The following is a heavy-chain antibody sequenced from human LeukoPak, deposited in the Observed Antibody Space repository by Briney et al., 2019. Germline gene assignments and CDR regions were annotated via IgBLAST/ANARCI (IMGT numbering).Heavy chain of an antibody. J-gene: IGHJ2*01. V-gene: IGHV4-59*01. Sequence: SETLSLTCTVSGGSISSYYWSWIRQPPGKGLEWIGYIYYSGSTNYNPSLKSRVTISVDTSKNQFSLKLSSVTAADTAVYYCARVGRLDWYFDLWGRGTLVTVSS. CDR3: ARVGRLDWYFDL. CDR1: GGSISSYY. CDR2: IYYSGST.